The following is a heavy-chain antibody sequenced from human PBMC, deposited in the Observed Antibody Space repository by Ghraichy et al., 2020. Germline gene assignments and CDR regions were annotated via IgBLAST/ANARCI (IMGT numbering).Heavy chain of an antibody. D-gene: IGHD5-18*01. Sequence: GGSLRLSCAASGFTFSSFAMNWVRQAPGKGLEWVSVISGSGGSTYYADSVKGRFTISRNNSKDTLYLQMNSLRAEDTALYYCAKDDGHTYGDYYYYGMDVWGQGTAVNVSS. CDR1: GFTFSSFA. CDR3: AKDDGHTYGDYYYYGMDV. V-gene: IGHV3-23*01. CDR2: ISGSGGST. J-gene: IGHJ6*02.